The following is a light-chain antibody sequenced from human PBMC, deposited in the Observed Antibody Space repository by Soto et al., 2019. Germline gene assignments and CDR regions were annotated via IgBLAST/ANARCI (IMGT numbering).Light chain of an antibody. CDR3: SSYGGNDWV. V-gene: IGLV2-8*01. CDR1: SSDVGGYNY. J-gene: IGLJ3*02. Sequence: QSALTQPPSASGSLGQSVTFSCTGTSSDVGGYNYVSWYQQHPGKVPKLIIYEVHKRPSGVPDRFSGSKSGNTASLTVSGLQAEDEADYYCSSYGGNDWVFGGGAKLTVL. CDR2: EVH.